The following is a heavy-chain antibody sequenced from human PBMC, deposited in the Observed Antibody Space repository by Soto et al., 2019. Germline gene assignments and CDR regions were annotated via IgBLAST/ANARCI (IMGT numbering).Heavy chain of an antibody. CDR3: ARVVGALGHWFDP. J-gene: IGHJ5*02. CDR1: GYTFTSYG. V-gene: IGHV1-18*01. Sequence: QVQLVQSGAEVKKPGASVKVSCKASGYTFTSYGISWVRQAPGQGLEWMGRISAYNGNTNYAQKLQGRVTMTTDTSTRPAYMERRSLGSDDTAVYSCARVVGALGHWFDPWGQGTLVTVSS. CDR2: ISAYNGNT. D-gene: IGHD2-15*01.